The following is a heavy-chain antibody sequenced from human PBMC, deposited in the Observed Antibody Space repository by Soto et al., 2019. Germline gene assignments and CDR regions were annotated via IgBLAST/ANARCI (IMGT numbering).Heavy chain of an antibody. D-gene: IGHD2-15*01. V-gene: IGHV4-59*08. CDR1: GGSISSYY. CDR2: IDYSGST. Sequence: QVQLQESGPGLVKPSETLSLTCTVSGGSISSYYWSWIRQPPGKGLEWIGYIDYSGSTNYNPSLKSSVTIAVDKYKNQFSLKLSSVTAADTAVYYCARHGLGYCSGGSCYYYYYYGMDVWGQGTTVTVSS. J-gene: IGHJ6*02. CDR3: ARHGLGYCSGGSCYYYYYYGMDV.